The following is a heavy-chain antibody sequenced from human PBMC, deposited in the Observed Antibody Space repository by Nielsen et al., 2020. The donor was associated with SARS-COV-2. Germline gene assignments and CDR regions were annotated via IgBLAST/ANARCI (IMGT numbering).Heavy chain of an antibody. J-gene: IGHJ3*02. V-gene: IGHV1-46*01. CDR3: ARGDGYKFDAFDI. D-gene: IGHD5-24*01. CDR1: GGTFSSYA. Sequence: ASVKVSCKASGGTFSSYAINWVRQAPGQGLEWMGIINPSGGSTSYAQKFQGRVTMTRDTSTSTVYMELSSLRSEDTAVYYCARGDGYKFDAFDIWGQGTMVTVSS. CDR2: INPSGGST.